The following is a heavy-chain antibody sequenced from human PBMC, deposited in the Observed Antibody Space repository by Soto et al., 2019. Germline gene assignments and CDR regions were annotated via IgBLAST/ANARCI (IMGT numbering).Heavy chain of an antibody. CDR2: IYYSGST. V-gene: IGHV4-31*03. CDR1: GDSISSSNYY. J-gene: IGHJ5*02. Sequence: SETLSLTCTVSGDSISSSNYYWTWIRQPPGKGLEWIGYIYYSGSTYYNPSLKSRVTISVDTSKNQFSLKLSSVTAADTAVYYCARVAGTFYWFDPWGQGTLVTVSS. CDR3: ARVAGTFYWFDP. D-gene: IGHD6-19*01.